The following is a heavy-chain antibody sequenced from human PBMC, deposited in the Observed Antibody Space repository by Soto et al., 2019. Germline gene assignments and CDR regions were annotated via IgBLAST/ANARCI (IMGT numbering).Heavy chain of an antibody. D-gene: IGHD3-22*01. CDR2: IYYSGST. V-gene: IGHV4-59*01. CDR3: ARGVYDIRGYSSPFDN. CDR1: GGTIRSDY. J-gene: IGHJ5*02. Sequence: PSETLSLTCSVSGGTIRSDYWRWIRQPPGKRLEWIGYIYYSGSTNYNPSLKSRVTISVDTSKNQSSLKLSSVTAADTAVFYCARGVYDIRGYSSPFDNWGQGILVTVSS.